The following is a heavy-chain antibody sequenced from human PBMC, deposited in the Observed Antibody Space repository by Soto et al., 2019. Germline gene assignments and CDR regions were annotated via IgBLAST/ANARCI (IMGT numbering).Heavy chain of an antibody. CDR2: FDPEEDET. CDR3: ATGGGLANWGYTSPFLYGMDD. J-gene: IGHJ6*02. CDR1: GYTFTDLS. V-gene: IGHV1-24*01. D-gene: IGHD7-27*01. Sequence: ASVKVSSKVSGYTFTDLSIHWVRQSPGEGLEWTGGFDPEEDETSYAQKFQGRVAMTEDTSTDTAYMALSSLKCEDTGMHYCATGGGLANWGYTSPFLYGMDDSGHGTAVPVS.